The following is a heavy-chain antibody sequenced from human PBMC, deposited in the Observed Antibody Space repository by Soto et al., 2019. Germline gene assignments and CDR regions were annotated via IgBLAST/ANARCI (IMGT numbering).Heavy chain of an antibody. CDR2: ISSSGSTI. CDR1: GFTFSDYY. V-gene: IGHV3-11*01. J-gene: IGHJ3*02. CDR3: ASPRRYCSGGSCYSDAFDI. D-gene: IGHD2-15*01. Sequence: GGSLRLSCAASGFTFSDYYMSWIRQAPGKGLEWVSYISSSGSTIYYADSVKGRFTISRDNAKNSLYLQMNSLRAEDTAVYYCASPRRYCSGGSCYSDAFDIWGQGTRVTVSS.